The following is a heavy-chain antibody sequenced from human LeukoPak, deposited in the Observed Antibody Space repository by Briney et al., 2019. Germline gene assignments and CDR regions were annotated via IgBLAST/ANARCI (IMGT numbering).Heavy chain of an antibody. CDR2: ISAYNGNT. CDR3: ARDTVTTWGDAFDI. V-gene: IGHV1-18*01. D-gene: IGHD4-17*01. J-gene: IGHJ3*02. Sequence: GASVKVSCKASGGSLKNFAISWVRQAPGQGLEWMGWISAYNGNTNYAQKLQGRVTMTTDTSTSTAYMELRSLRSDDTAVYYCARDTVTTWGDAFDIWGQGTMVTVSS. CDR1: GGSLKNFA.